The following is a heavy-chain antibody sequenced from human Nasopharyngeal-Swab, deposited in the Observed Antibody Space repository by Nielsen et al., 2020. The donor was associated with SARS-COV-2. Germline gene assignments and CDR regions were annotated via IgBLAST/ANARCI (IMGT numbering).Heavy chain of an antibody. D-gene: IGHD6-19*01. Sequence: GESLKISCQGSGYSSTSYWIGWVRQMPGKGLEWMGIIYPGDSDTRYSPSFQGQVTISADKSISTAYLQWSSLKASDTAMYYCASFIAVAGTGWFDPWGQGTLVTVSS. CDR2: IYPGDSDT. V-gene: IGHV5-51*01. CDR1: GYSSTSYW. CDR3: ASFIAVAGTGWFDP. J-gene: IGHJ5*02.